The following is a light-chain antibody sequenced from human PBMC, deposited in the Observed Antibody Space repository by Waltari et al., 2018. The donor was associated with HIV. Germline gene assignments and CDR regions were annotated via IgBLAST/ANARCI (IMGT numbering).Light chain of an antibody. CDR2: RNN. J-gene: IGLJ3*02. Sequence: QSVLTQPPSASGTPGQRVTISCSGSSSNIGSNYVYWYQPFPGTAPKLLMYRNNQRPSGVPDRFSGSKSGTSASLAISGLRAEDEADYHCAAWDGSHWVFGGGTKLTVL. CDR3: AAWDGSHWV. CDR1: SSNIGSNY. V-gene: IGLV1-47*01.